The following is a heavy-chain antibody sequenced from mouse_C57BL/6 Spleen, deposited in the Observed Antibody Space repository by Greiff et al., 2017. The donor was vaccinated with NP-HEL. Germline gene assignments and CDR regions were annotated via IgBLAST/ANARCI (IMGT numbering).Heavy chain of an antibody. V-gene: IGHV1-85*01. CDR3: ARRGYGSFYAMDY. CDR1: GYTFTSYD. CDR2: IYPRDGST. Sequence: VQLVESGPELVKPGASVKLSCKASGYTFTSYDINWVKQRPGQGLEWIGWIYPRDGSTKYNAKFKGKATFTVDTSSSTACMALHSLTSEDSAVYFCARRGYGSFYAMDYWGQGTSVTVSS. D-gene: IGHD1-1*01. J-gene: IGHJ4*01.